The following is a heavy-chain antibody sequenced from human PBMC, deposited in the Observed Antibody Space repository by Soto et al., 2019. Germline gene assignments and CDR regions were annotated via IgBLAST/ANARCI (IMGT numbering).Heavy chain of an antibody. CDR2: IWYDGSQK. CDR3: AREGLNYDILTGHDAFDV. D-gene: IGHD3-9*01. V-gene: IGHV3-33*01. CDR1: GCKFSSHG. J-gene: IGHJ3*01. Sequence: GSLRISDEASGCKFSSHGIHWVRQAPGKGLEWVAVIWYDGSQKYYADSVKGRFTISRDNSKNTLYLEMDSLRADDTAVYYCAREGLNYDILTGHDAFDVWGQGTMVTVSS.